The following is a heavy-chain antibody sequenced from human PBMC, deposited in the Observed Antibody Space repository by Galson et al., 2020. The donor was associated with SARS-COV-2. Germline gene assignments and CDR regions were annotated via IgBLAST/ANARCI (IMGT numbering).Heavy chain of an antibody. CDR3: ARDETGELDY. D-gene: IGHD1-1*01. Sequence: PSETLSLTCAVSGYSISSGYYWGWIRQPPGQGLEWIGSIYHSGSTYYNPSLKSRVTISVDTSKNQFSLKLSSVTAADTAVYYCARDETGELDYWGQGTLVTVSS. CDR2: IYHSGST. J-gene: IGHJ4*02. V-gene: IGHV4-38-2*02. CDR1: GYSISSGYY.